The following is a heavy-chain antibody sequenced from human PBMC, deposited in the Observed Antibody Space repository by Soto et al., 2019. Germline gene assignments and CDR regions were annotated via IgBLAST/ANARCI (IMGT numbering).Heavy chain of an antibody. CDR2: INHTGDT. CDR1: GGSFSSYY. V-gene: IGHV4-34*01. J-gene: IGHJ4*02. Sequence: QVQLQQWGAGLLKPSETLSLTCAVYGGSFSSYYWSWIRQSPGKGLEWIGQINHTGDTNYSPSLKSRVIISVDTSKSQFSLRVTSLTAADMAVYYCVRGRGTWYYPYWGQGTLVTVSS. CDR3: VRGRGTWYYPY. D-gene: IGHD6-13*01.